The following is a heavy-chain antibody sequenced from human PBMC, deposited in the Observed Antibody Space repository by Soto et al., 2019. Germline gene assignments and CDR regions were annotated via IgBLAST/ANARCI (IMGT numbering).Heavy chain of an antibody. CDR3: ARGQAASYGMDV. V-gene: IGHV4-30-2*01. CDR1: GGSISSGGYS. CDR2: IYHSGST. J-gene: IGHJ6*02. D-gene: IGHD6-25*01. Sequence: PSETLSLTCAVSGGSISSGGYSWSWIRQPPGKGLEWIGYIYHSGSTYYNPSLKSRVTISVDRSKNQFSLKLSSVTAADTAVYYCARGQAASYGMDVWGQGTKVTVSS.